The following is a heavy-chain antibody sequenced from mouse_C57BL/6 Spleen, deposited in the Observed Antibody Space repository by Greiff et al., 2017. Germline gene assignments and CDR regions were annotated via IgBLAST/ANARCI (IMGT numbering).Heavy chain of an antibody. CDR1: GYTFTSYW. CDR2: IDPSDSYT. V-gene: IGHV1-59*01. D-gene: IGHD2-4*01. J-gene: IGHJ2*01. CDR3: ARTDDYDGAFDD. Sequence: QVQLQQPGPELVRPGTSVKLSCKASGYTFTSYWMHWVKQRPGQGLEWIGVIDPSDSYTNYNQKFKGKATLTVDTSSSTAYMQLSSLTSEDSAVYYCARTDDYDGAFDDWGQGTTLTVSS.